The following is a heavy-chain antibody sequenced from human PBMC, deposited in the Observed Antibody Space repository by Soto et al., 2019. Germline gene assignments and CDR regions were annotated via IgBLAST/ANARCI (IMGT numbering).Heavy chain of an antibody. CDR3: ATSYGAGFDP. J-gene: IGHJ5*02. Sequence: QLQLVQSGAEVERPGASVRGSCKAYGYPFSKYGISWVRQAPGQGREWKGWIKPDNGDTNYAQKFQGRVTMTTVTSSNTAYMELRSLRSDDTAVYYCATSYGAGFDPWGQGTLVSVSS. CDR1: GYPFSKYG. V-gene: IGHV1-18*04. D-gene: IGHD4-17*01. CDR2: IKPDNGDT.